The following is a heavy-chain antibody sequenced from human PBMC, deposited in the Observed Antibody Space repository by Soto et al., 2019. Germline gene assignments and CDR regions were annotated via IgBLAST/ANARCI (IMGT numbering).Heavy chain of an antibody. D-gene: IGHD2-15*01. CDR2: ISGSGGST. J-gene: IGHJ4*02. CDR1: GFTFSSYA. CDR3: AKDLVCSGGSCQI. Sequence: GGSLRLSCAAPGFTFSSYAMSWVRQAPAKGLEWVSAISGSGGSTYYADSVKGRFTISRDNSKNTLYLQMNSLRAEDTAVYYCAKDLVCSGGSCQIWGQGTLVTVSS. V-gene: IGHV3-23*01.